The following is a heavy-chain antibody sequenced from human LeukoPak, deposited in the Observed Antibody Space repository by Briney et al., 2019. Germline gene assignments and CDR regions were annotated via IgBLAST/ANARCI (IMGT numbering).Heavy chain of an antibody. D-gene: IGHD3-10*01. V-gene: IGHV4-34*01. CDR2: ITHSGST. J-gene: IGHJ1*01. Sequence: PSETLSLTCAVYGGSFSGYYWSWIRQPPGKGLEWIGEITHSGSTNYNPSLKSRVTISVDTSKNQFSLKLSSVTAADTAVYYCARAGQVRGALYCQFAEYFQHWGQGTLVTASS. CDR1: GGSFSGYY. CDR3: ARAGQVRGALYCQFAEYFQH.